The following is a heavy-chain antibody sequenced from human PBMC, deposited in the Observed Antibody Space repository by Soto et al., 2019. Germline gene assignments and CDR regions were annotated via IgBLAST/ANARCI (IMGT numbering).Heavy chain of an antibody. D-gene: IGHD3-10*01. CDR1: GFTFDDYG. J-gene: IGHJ5*02. CDR3: ASADNYYGSGSYLGWFEP. CDR2: ISWNGGST. Sequence: EVQLVESGGGVVRPGGSLRLSCAASGFTFDDYGMSWVRQAPGKGLEWLSGISWNGGSTGYADSVKGRFTVSRNNAKNSVYMQRTSVRGDDTAFYHCASADNYYGSGSYLGWFEPWGQGTLVSVSS. V-gene: IGHV3-20*01.